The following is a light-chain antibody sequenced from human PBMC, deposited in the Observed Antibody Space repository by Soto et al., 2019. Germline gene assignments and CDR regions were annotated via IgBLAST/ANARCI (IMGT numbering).Light chain of an antibody. CDR3: SSYTSSRTLQVV. CDR1: SSDVGGYNY. V-gene: IGLV2-14*01. CDR2: EVS. Sequence: QSVLTQPASVSGSPGQSITISCTGTSSDVGGYNYVSWYQQHPGKAPKLMIYEVSNRPSGVSNSFSGSKSGNTAALTISGLQAEDEADYYCSSYTSSRTLQVVVGGGTKLAVL. J-gene: IGLJ2*01.